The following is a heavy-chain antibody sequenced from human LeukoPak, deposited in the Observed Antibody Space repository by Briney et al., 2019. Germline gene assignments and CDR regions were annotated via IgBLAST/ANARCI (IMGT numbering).Heavy chain of an antibody. Sequence: TASETLSLTCTVSGGSISSYYWSWIRQPAGKGLEWIGRIYTSGSTNYNPSLKSRVTMSVDTSKNQFSLKLSSVTAADTAVYYCARRGGYCSGGSCFYFDYWGQGTLVTVSS. CDR1: GGSISSYY. V-gene: IGHV4-4*07. J-gene: IGHJ4*02. CDR3: ARRGGYCSGGSCFYFDY. CDR2: IYTSGST. D-gene: IGHD2-15*01.